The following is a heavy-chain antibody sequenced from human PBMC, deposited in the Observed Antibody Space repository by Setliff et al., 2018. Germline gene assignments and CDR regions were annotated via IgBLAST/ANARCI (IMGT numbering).Heavy chain of an antibody. D-gene: IGHD1-1*01. Sequence: RGSLRLSCAASGFTLSSYWMHWVRQAPGKGLVWVSRINSDGSSTSYADSVKGRFTISRDNAKNTLYLQMNSLRAEDTAVYYCARGPWKHSAYYYYYYMDVWGKGTTVTVSS. V-gene: IGHV3-74*01. J-gene: IGHJ6*03. CDR1: GFTLSSYW. CDR3: ARGPWKHSAYYYYYYMDV. CDR2: INSDGSST.